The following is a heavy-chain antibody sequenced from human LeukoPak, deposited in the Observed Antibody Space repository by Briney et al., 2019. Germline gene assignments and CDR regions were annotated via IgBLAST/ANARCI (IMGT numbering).Heavy chain of an antibody. CDR2: ISSSSSYI. CDR1: GFTFSSYS. CDR3: ARDSGAYDSSGYFDY. Sequence: NPGRSLRLSCAASGFTFSSYSMNWVRQAPGKGLEWVSSISSSSSYIYYADSVKGRFTISRDNAKNSLYLQMNSLRAEDTAVYYCARDSGAYDSSGYFDYWGQGTLVTVSS. J-gene: IGHJ4*02. V-gene: IGHV3-21*01. D-gene: IGHD3-22*01.